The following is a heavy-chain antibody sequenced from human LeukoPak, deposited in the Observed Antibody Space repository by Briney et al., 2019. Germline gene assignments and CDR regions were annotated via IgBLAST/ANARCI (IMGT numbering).Heavy chain of an antibody. CDR3: VRDVDY. V-gene: IGHV3-7*05. J-gene: IGHJ4*02. CDR2: VKQDGSEK. CDR1: GFTFSSYW. Sequence: PGGSLRLSCAASGFTFSSYWMTWGRQAPGKGLEWVATVKQDGSEKYYVDSVKGRFTISRDNAKNSLYLQMNSLRVEDTAVYCCVRDVDYWGQGTLVTVSS.